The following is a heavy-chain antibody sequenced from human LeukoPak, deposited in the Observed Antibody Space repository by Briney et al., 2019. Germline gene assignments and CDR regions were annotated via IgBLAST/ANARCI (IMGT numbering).Heavy chain of an antibody. D-gene: IGHD2-2*01. V-gene: IGHV3-33*01. J-gene: IGHJ6*02. CDR1: GYTFSSYG. Sequence: PGGSLRLSCAASGYTFSSYGMHWVRQAPGKGLEWVAVIWYDGSNKYYADSVKGRFTISRDNSKNTLYLQMNSLRAEDTAVYYCARGGYCSSTSCHLRYYYGMDVWGQGTTFTVSS. CDR2: IWYDGSNK. CDR3: ARGGYCSSTSCHLRYYYGMDV.